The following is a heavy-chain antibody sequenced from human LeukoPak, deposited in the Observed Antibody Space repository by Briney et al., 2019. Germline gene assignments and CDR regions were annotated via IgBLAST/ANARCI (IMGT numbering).Heavy chain of an antibody. Sequence: PSETLSLTCTVSDASISGYYWSWIRQPPGTGLEWIGYITFNGRTDSNPSLKSRVSTSLDRSTNQFSLTLNSVTAADTAVYFCARSPGGYFDYWGQGVLVTVSS. CDR3: ARSPGGYFDY. J-gene: IGHJ4*02. CDR1: DASISGYY. V-gene: IGHV4-59*08. D-gene: IGHD1-14*01. CDR2: ITFNGRT.